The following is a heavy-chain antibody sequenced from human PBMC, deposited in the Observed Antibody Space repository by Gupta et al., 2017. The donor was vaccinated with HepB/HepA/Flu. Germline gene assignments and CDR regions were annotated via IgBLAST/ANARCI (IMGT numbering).Heavy chain of an antibody. Sequence: LQESGPGLVKPSETLSLTCTVSGGSVSSGSYSWSWVRQPPGKGLEWIGYIYYSGSTNYNPSLKSRVTISVDTSKNQFSLKLSSVTAADTAVYYCAREYSGSYYYYYYYMDVWGKGTTVTVSS. D-gene: IGHD1-26*01. CDR3: AREYSGSYYYYYYYMDV. CDR1: GGSVSSGSYS. CDR2: IYYSGST. J-gene: IGHJ6*03. V-gene: IGHV4-61*01.